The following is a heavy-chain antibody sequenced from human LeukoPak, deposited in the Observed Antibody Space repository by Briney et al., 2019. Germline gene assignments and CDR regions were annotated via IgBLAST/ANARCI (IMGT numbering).Heavy chain of an antibody. CDR2: MNPNSGNT. CDR3: AVGGYGDYGSYYYYGMDV. J-gene: IGHJ6*02. V-gene: IGHV1-8*01. CDR1: GYTFTSYD. D-gene: IGHD4-17*01. Sequence: ASVKVSCKASGYTFTSYDINWVRQATGQGLEWMGWMNPNSGNTGYAQKFQGRVTITADESTSTAYMELSSLRSEDTAVYYCAVGGYGDYGSYYYYGMDVWGQGTTVTVSS.